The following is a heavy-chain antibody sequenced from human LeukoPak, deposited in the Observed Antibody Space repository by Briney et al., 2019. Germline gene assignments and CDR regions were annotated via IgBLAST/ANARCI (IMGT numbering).Heavy chain of an antibody. CDR3: ARYCGGDCYGMDV. CDR2: INQDGSEK. V-gene: IGHV3-7*01. D-gene: IGHD2-21*01. J-gene: IGHJ6*02. Sequence: GGSLRLSCAASGFTFSSYWMSWVRQAPGKGLEWVANINQDGSEKHYADSVKGRSTISRDNAKNSLYLQMNSLRAEDTAVYYCARYCGGDCYGMDVWGQGTTVTVSS. CDR1: GFTFSSYW.